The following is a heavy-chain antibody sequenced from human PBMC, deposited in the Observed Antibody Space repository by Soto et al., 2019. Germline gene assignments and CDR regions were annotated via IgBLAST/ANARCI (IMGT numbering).Heavy chain of an antibody. D-gene: IGHD5-18*01. CDR3: ARLGYTAMVRWEAFDI. Sequence: GGSLRLSCAASGFTFSSYSMNWVRQAPGKGLEWVSSISSSSSYIYYADSVKGRFTISRDNAKNSLYLQMNSLRAEDTAVYYCARLGYTAMVRWEAFDIWGQGTMVTVSS. CDR1: GFTFSSYS. V-gene: IGHV3-21*01. CDR2: ISSSSSYI. J-gene: IGHJ3*02.